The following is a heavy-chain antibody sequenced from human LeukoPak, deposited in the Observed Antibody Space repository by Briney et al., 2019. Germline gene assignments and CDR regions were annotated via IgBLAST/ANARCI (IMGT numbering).Heavy chain of an antibody. J-gene: IGHJ4*02. V-gene: IGHV3-48*03. CDR2: ISSSGSTI. CDR3: ARDYGGSSPFDY. D-gene: IGHD4-23*01. Sequence: GGTLRLSCAASGFTFSSYEMHWVRQAPGKGLEWVSYISSSGSTIYYADSVKGRFTISRDNAKNSLYLQMNSLRAEDTAVYYCARDYGGSSPFDYWGQGTLVTVSS. CDR1: GFTFSSYE.